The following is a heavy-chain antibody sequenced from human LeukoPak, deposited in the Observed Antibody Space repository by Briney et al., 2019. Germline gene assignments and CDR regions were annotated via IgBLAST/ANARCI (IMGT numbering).Heavy chain of an antibody. CDR3: ARRPLIAVAGTTRSGDAFDI. V-gene: IGHV1-46*01. CDR1: GYTFTSYY. D-gene: IGHD6-19*01. CDR2: INPSGGST. J-gene: IGHJ3*02. Sequence: ASVKVSCKASGYTFTSYYMHWVRQAPGQGLEWMGIINPSGGSTSYAQKFQGRVTTTRDTSTSTVYMELSRLRSDDTAVYYCARRPLIAVAGTTRSGDAFDIWGQGTMVTVSS.